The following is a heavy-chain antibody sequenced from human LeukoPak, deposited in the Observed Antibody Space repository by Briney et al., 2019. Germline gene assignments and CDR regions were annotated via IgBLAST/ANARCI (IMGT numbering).Heavy chain of an antibody. Sequence: SETLSLTCTVSGGSISSSSYYWGWIRQPPGKGLEWIGSIYYSGSAYYTPSLKSRVTISVDTSKNQFSLKLSSVTAADTALYYCARIVAATVYYYYMDVWGKGTTVTVSS. J-gene: IGHJ6*03. CDR1: GGSISSSSYY. CDR2: IYYSGSA. V-gene: IGHV4-39*07. CDR3: ARIVAATVYYYYMDV. D-gene: IGHD6-13*01.